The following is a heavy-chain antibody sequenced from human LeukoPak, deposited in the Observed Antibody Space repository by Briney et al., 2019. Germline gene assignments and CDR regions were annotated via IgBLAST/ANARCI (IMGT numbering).Heavy chain of an antibody. CDR3: ARGGYCSSTSCYLSYGMDV. CDR2: MNPNSGNT. Sequence: ASVKVSCKASGYTFTSYDINWVRQATGQGLEWMGWMNPNSGNTGYAQKLQGRVTMTRNTSISTAYMELSSLRSEDTAVYYCARGGYCSSTSCYLSYGMDVWGQGTTVTVSS. V-gene: IGHV1-8*01. CDR1: GYTFTSYD. D-gene: IGHD2-2*01. J-gene: IGHJ6*02.